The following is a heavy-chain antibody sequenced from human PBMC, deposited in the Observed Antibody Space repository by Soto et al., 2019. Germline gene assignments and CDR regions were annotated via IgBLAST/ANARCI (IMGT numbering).Heavy chain of an antibody. V-gene: IGHV3-7*05. CDR2: INQDGSAI. Sequence: EVQLVESGGGLVQPGVSLRLSCAASGFTFNTYWMNWVRQAPGKGLEWVANINQDGSAINYVDSVRGRFTISRDNAKNSLYLQMNSLRADGTAVYYCARDRAMDDYWGQGTLVTVSS. J-gene: IGHJ4*02. CDR1: GFTFNTYW. CDR3: ARDRAMDDY. D-gene: IGHD5-18*01.